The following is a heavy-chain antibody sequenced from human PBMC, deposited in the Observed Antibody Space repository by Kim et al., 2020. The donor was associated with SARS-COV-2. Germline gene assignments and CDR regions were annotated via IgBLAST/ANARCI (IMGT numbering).Heavy chain of an antibody. CDR3: TRGPPSSGSYWDAFDI. Sequence: GGSLRLSCASSGFTLSGSAMHWVRRASGKGLQWVGRIRSKANSYVTAYAVSVKGRFTISRDDSKNTAYLQMIRLKHEDTAVYYCTRGPPSSGSYWDAFDIWGQGTMLTVSS. CDR1: GFTLSGSA. CDR2: IRSKANSYVT. J-gene: IGHJ3*02. V-gene: IGHV3-73*01. D-gene: IGHD1-26*01.